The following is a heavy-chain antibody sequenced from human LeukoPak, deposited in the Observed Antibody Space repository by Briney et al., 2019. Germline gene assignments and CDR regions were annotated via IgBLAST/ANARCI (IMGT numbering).Heavy chain of an antibody. J-gene: IGHJ4*02. CDR1: GFTFNNYV. CDR2: IRGSGRNP. V-gene: IGHV3-23*01. Sequence: PVWSRRLSCSCSGFTFNNYVMTWVREAPGKGLEWVSRIRGSGRNPYYADFVKGRSTISRDNSTNTLYVQMNSLRAADTAVYYCATALVGPTTPFDYCGQGTLVTVSS. CDR3: ATALVGPTTPFDY. D-gene: IGHD1-26*01.